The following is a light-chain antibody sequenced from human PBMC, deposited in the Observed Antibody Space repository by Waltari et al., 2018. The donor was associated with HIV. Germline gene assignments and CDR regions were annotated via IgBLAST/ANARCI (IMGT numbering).Light chain of an antibody. CDR2: WAS. CDR1: HSVLYTSNSNHY. V-gene: IGKV4-1*01. J-gene: IGKJ5*01. CDR3: QQYYSTPIT. Sequence: DLVMTQSPDSLAVSLGARATIKRKSSHSVLYTSNSNHYLAWYQQKPGQPPKLLIYWASTRESGVPDRFSGSGSGTEFTLTISSLQAEDVAVYYCQQYYSTPITFGQGTRLEIK.